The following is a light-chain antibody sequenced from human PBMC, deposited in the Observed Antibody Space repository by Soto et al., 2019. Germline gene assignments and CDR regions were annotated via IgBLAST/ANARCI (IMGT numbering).Light chain of an antibody. CDR2: EVS. V-gene: IGLV2-14*01. Sequence: QSVLTQPASVSGSPGQSITISCTGTSSDVGGYNYVSWYQQHPGKAPKLMIYEVSNRPSGVSKRVSGSKSGNTASLTISGLQAEDEADYYCSSYTSSSIDYVFGTGTKVTVL. CDR3: SSYTSSSIDYV. J-gene: IGLJ1*01. CDR1: SSDVGGYNY.